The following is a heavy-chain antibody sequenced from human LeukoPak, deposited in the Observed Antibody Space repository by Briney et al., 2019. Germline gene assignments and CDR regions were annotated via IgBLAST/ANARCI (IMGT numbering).Heavy chain of an antibody. CDR3: ARGKDRELLSSEWLFDY. V-gene: IGHV1-8*01. J-gene: IGHJ4*02. D-gene: IGHD2-2*01. CDR1: GYTFTSYD. CDR2: MNPNSGNT. Sequence: GASVKVSCKASGYTFTSYDINWVRQATGQGLEWMGWMNPNSGNTGYAQKFQGRDTMTRNTSISTAYMELSSLRSEDTAVYYCARGKDRELLSSEWLFDYWGQGTLVTVSS.